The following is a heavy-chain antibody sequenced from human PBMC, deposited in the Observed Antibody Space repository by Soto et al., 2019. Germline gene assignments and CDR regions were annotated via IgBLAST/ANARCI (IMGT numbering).Heavy chain of an antibody. CDR2: ISSGSSTI. Sequence: QVQLVESGGGLVKPGGSLRLSCAAAGFRFSDHYMTWIRQAPGKGLEWVSYISSGSSTIYYAHSVKGRFTISRDNAKNSLNLQMNSLRAEDTAVYYCATSSGALAASFPYYFDYWGHGILVTVSS. CDR1: GFRFSDHY. V-gene: IGHV3-11*01. CDR3: ATSSGALAASFPYYFDY. J-gene: IGHJ4*01. D-gene: IGHD6-19*01.